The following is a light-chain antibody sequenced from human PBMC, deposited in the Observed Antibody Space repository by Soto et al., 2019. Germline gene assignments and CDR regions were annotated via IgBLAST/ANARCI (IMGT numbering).Light chain of an antibody. J-gene: IGKJ5*01. CDR1: QSIGDS. Sequence: DIQMTQSPSTLSASVGDRVTITCRASQSIGDSLAWYQQKPGKAPYLLISDVSSLERGVPSRFSGSGSGTEFTLTISGLLPEDFAAYHCQQLYTLPFTFGQGTRLEIK. V-gene: IGKV1-5*01. CDR3: QQLYTLPFT. CDR2: DVS.